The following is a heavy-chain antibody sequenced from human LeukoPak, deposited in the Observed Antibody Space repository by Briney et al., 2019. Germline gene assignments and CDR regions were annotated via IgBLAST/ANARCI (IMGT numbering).Heavy chain of an antibody. Sequence: GGSLRLSCAASGFTFSSYSMNWVRQAPGKGLDWVSSISSSSSYIYYADSVKGRFTISRDNAKNSLYLQMYSLRAEDTAVYYCARDYYDSSGYVEDWGQGTLVTVSS. V-gene: IGHV3-21*01. CDR2: ISSSSSYI. J-gene: IGHJ4*02. CDR1: GFTFSSYS. CDR3: ARDYYDSSGYVED. D-gene: IGHD3-22*01.